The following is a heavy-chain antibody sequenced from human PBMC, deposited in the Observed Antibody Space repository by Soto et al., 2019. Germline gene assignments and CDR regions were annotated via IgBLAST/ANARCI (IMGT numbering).Heavy chain of an antibody. Sequence: DSGKVCLKVCGYPLTELSMHLVRQAPGKGLEWMGGFDPEDGETIYAQKFQGRVTVTEDTSTDTAYMELSSLRSEDTAVYYCATNEALGYYYGMDVWGQGTTVTVSS. V-gene: IGHV1-24*01. D-gene: IGHD3-10*01. CDR3: ATNEALGYYYGMDV. CDR2: FDPEDGET. CDR1: GYPLTELS. J-gene: IGHJ6*01.